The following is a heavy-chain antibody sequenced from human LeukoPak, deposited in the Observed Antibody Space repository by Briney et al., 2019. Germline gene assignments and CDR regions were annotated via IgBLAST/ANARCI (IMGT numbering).Heavy chain of an antibody. CDR3: ALRYCSGGSCYPDY. Sequence: SETLSLTCTVSGGSISPYYWSWIRQPPGKGLEWIGYIYYSGSTNYNPSLKSRVTISVDTSKNQFSLKLTSVTAADTAVYYCALRYCSGGSCYPDYWGPGPLVTVSS. D-gene: IGHD2-15*01. CDR1: GGSISPYY. J-gene: IGHJ4*02. V-gene: IGHV4-59*01. CDR2: IYYSGST.